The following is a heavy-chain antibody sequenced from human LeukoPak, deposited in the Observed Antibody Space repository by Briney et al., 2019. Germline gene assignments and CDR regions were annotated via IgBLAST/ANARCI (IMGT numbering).Heavy chain of an antibody. CDR3: ARGPTVTFNYHYGMDV. J-gene: IGHJ6*02. D-gene: IGHD4-17*01. Sequence: GGSLRLSCATSGFTFSDHYMDWVRQAPGKGLERVARIRTKAKDYTTEYAASVKGRFTVSRDESMHSLYLQMNSLKTEDTAVYYCARGPTVTFNYHYGMDVWGQGSTVTVSS. V-gene: IGHV3-72*01. CDR1: GFTFSDHY. CDR2: IRTKAKDYTT.